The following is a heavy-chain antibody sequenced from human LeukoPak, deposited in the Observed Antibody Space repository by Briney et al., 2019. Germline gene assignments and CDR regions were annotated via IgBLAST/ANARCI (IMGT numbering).Heavy chain of an antibody. J-gene: IGHJ4*02. D-gene: IGHD1-26*01. CDR1: GFTFSTYW. Sequence: GGSLRLSCAASGFTFSTYWMHWVRQGPGKGLVWVSCINTDGSSTSYADSVKGRFTISRDNAENTLYLQMNSLRAEDTAVYYCARAPSGYFDYWGQGTLVTVSS. CDR3: ARAPSGYFDY. CDR2: INTDGSST. V-gene: IGHV3-74*01.